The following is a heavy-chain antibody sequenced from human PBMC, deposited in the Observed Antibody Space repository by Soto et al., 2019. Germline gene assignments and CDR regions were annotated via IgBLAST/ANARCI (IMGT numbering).Heavy chain of an antibody. Sequence: EVQLVESGGGLVQPGRSLRLSCAASGFTFDDYTMHWVRQAPGKGLEWVSGVTWYSGFTAYADSVKGRFTISRDNAKNSLYLQMIILRPEDTALYFCVRGYCSSTRCPAAMLYFDYWGQGALVTVSS. CDR2: VTWYSGFT. D-gene: IGHD2-2*01. CDR1: GFTFDDYT. J-gene: IGHJ4*02. V-gene: IGHV3-9*01. CDR3: VRGYCSSTRCPAAMLYFDY.